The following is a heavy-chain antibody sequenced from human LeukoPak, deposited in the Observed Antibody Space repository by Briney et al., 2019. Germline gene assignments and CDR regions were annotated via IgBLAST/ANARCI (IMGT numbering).Heavy chain of an antibody. Sequence: GASVKVSCKASGYTFTDYYIHWVRQAPGQGLEWMGWINPNSGGTNYAQKFQGRVTMTRDTSISTAYMELSRLRSDDTAVYYCARDRSSGWYAFDYWGQGTLVTVSS. CDR1: GYTFTDYY. J-gene: IGHJ4*02. CDR2: INPNSGGT. CDR3: ARDRSSGWYAFDY. V-gene: IGHV1-2*02. D-gene: IGHD6-19*01.